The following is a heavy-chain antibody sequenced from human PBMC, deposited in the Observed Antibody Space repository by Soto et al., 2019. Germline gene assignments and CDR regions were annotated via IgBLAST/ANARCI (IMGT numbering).Heavy chain of an antibody. CDR2: IWYDGSNK. Sequence: GGSLRLSCAASGFTFSSYGMHWVRQAPGKGLEWVAVIWYDGSNKYYADSVKGRFTISRDNSKNTLYLQMNSLRAEDTAVYYCARGYSFRSSWPYWCFDLWGRGTLVTVSS. J-gene: IGHJ2*01. CDR1: GFTFSSYG. V-gene: IGHV3-33*01. CDR3: ARGYSFRSSWPYWCFDL. D-gene: IGHD6-13*01.